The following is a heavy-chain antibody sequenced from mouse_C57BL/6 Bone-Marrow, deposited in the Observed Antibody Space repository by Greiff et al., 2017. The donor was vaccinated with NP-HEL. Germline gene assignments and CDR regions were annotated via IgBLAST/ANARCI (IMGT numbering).Heavy chain of an antibody. CDR3: TIPLTGMGYYFDY. J-gene: IGHJ2*01. CDR1: GYTFTDYE. D-gene: IGHD4-1*01. Sequence: QVQLQQSGAELVRPGASVTLSCKASGYTFTDYEMHWVKQTPVHGLEWIGAIDPETGGTAYNQKFKGKAILTADKSSSTAYMELRSLTSEDSAVYYCTIPLTGMGYYFDYWGQGTTLTVSS. V-gene: IGHV1-15*01. CDR2: IDPETGGT.